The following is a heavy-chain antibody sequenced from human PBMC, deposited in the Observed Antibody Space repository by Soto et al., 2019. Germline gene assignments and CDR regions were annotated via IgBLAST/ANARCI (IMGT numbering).Heavy chain of an antibody. CDR3: ARETPSAAAAYFFYGLDV. CDR2: IIPVFGSA. V-gene: IGHV1-69*01. Sequence: QVQLVQSGAEVKKAGSSVKVSCKVSGGTFSSYFINWVRQAPGQGLEWVGGIIPVFGSASFAEKFQGRVTITADESTSTAYMELSSLRSDDTAVYYCARETPSAAAAYFFYGLDVWGQGTTFTVPS. J-gene: IGHJ6*02. D-gene: IGHD6-13*01. CDR1: GGTFSSYF.